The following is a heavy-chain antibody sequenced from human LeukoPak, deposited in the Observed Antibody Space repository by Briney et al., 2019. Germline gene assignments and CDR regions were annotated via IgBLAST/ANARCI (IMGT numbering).Heavy chain of an antibody. CDR3: ATDGYHYFDY. D-gene: IGHD5-12*01. Sequence: GGSLRLSCAASGFTVTSNYMSWVRQAPGKGLEWVSLIYNDGSRTYYADSVRGRFTISRDTSEGTVYLQMDSLRPEDTAMYYYATDGYHYFDYWGQGTLVTVSS. CDR1: GFTVTSNY. CDR2: IYNDGSRT. V-gene: IGHV3-53*01. J-gene: IGHJ4*02.